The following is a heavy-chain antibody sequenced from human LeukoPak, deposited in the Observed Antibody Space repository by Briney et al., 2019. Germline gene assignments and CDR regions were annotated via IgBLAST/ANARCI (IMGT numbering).Heavy chain of an antibody. CDR1: GFTFSDYY. J-gene: IGHJ6*03. V-gene: IGHV3-11*01. CDR2: ISSSGSTI. Sequence: PGGSLRLSCAASGFTFSDYYMSWIRQAPGKGLEWVSYISSSGSTIYYADSVKGRFTISRDNAKNSLYLQMNSLRAEDTAVYYCARGSASVFTTRKNYYYYYMDVWGKGTTVTVSS. CDR3: ARGSASVFTTRKNYYYYYMDV. D-gene: IGHD1-14*01.